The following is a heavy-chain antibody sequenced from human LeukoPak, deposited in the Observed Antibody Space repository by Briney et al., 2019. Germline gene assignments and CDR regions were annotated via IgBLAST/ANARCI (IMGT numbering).Heavy chain of an antibody. CDR1: GFSFSTYT. D-gene: IGHD3-10*01. V-gene: IGHV3-21*01. J-gene: IGHJ3*02. CDR3: AKDRVWFGDQHAFDI. CDR2: ISSSSAYI. Sequence: KSGGSLRLSCAASGFSFSTYTMNWVRQAPGKGLEWVSSISSSSAYIYYADLVEGRFTISRDNAKNSLYLQMNSLRDEDTAVYYCAKDRVWFGDQHAFDIWGQGTMVTVSS.